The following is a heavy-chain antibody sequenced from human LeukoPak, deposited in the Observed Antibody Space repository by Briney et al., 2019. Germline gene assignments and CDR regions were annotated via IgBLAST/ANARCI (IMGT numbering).Heavy chain of an antibody. J-gene: IGHJ6*02. CDR2: IYYSGST. CDR3: ARDRQWLVPRSYYYGMDV. Sequence: PSETLSLTCTVSGGSIRSYYWSWIRQPPGEGLEWIGYIYYSGSTNYNPSLKSRVTISVDTSKNKFSLRLTSVTAADTAVYYCARDRQWLVPRSYYYGMDVWGQGTTVTVSS. D-gene: IGHD6-19*01. CDR1: GGSIRSYY. V-gene: IGHV4-59*01.